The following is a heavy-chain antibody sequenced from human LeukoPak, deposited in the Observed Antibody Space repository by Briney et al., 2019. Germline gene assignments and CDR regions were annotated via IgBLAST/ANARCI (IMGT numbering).Heavy chain of an antibody. D-gene: IGHD3-22*01. CDR2: ISDSGSHT. CDR3: AKQESSGSYPYYFDY. CDR1: GFIFDRYG. V-gene: IGHV3-23*01. Sequence: GGSLRLSCAASGFIFDRYGMTWVRQAPGEGLKWVSSISDSGSHTYYADSVKGRFTVSRDNSKNTVYVQMNGLRAEDTAIYYCAKQESSGSYPYYFDYWGQGTLVTVSS. J-gene: IGHJ4*02.